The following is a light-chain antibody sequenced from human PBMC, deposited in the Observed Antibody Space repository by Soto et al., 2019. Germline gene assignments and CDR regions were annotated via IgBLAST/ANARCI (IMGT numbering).Light chain of an antibody. CDR3: QQYNDWPPIT. V-gene: IGKV3-15*01. CDR1: QSVSSN. CDR2: DAS. Sequence: EIVMTQSPSTLSGSPVERSTLSFSASQSVSSNLAWYQQKPGQAPRLLIYDASTRATVIPARFSGSGSGTEFTLTISSLQSEDFAVYYCQQYNDWPPITFGQGTRLEIK. J-gene: IGKJ5*01.